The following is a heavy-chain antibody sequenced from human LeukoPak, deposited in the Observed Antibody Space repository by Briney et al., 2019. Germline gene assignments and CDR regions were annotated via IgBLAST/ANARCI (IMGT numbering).Heavy chain of an antibody. CDR1: GGSFSGYY. D-gene: IGHD3-22*01. CDR3: ARLGYYDSSGDAFDI. J-gene: IGHJ3*02. CDR2: INHSGST. V-gene: IGHV4-34*01. Sequence: SETLSLTCAVYGGSFSGYYWSWIRQPPGKGLEWIGEINHSGSTNYNPSLKSRVTISVDTSKNQFSLKLSSVTAADTAVYYCARLGYYDSSGDAFDIWGQGTMVTVSS.